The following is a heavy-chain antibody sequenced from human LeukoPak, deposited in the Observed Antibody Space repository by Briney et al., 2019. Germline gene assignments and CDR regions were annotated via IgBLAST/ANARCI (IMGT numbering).Heavy chain of an antibody. V-gene: IGHV3-23*01. CDR3: AKGSLRSPYYYDSSGSPFDY. Sequence: GGSLRLSCAASGFTFSSYAMSWVRQAPGKGLEWVSAISGSGGSTYYADSVKGRFTISRDNSKNTLYLQMNSLRAEDTAVYYCAKGSLRSPYYYDSSGSPFDYWGQGTLVTVSS. D-gene: IGHD3-22*01. J-gene: IGHJ4*02. CDR2: ISGSGGST. CDR1: GFTFSSYA.